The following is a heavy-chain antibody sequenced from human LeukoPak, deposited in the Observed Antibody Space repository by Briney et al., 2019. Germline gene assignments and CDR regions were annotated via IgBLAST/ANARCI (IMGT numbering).Heavy chain of an antibody. Sequence: PSETLSLTCSVSGASINSHYWTWVRQPAGKGLEWIGRIYISGSTNYSPSFKSRVTMSVGTSKNQFSLNLISVTAADTAVYYCARALNPLTGTYCFDYWGQGTLVTVSS. CDR2: IYISGST. J-gene: IGHJ4*02. CDR1: GASINSHY. CDR3: ARALNPLTGTYCFDY. V-gene: IGHV4-4*07. D-gene: IGHD4/OR15-4a*01.